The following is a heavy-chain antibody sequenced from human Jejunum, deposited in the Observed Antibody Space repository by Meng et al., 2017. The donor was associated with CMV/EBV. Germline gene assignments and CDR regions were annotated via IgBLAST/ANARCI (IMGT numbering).Heavy chain of an antibody. V-gene: IGHV4-4*07. J-gene: IGHJ4*02. CDR3: AREEREYEGSGYQYGH. CDR2: IYTRDNT. D-gene: IGHD3-22*01. CDR1: GGSINNHY. Sequence: QVHLQGPGPGLVKPPETLSLTCTVSGGSINNHYWSWIRQSPGKGLEWIGRIYTRDNTNSNPSLKSRVTMSIDPSKNQFSLNLDSVTAADTALYYCAREEREYEGSGYQYGHWGQGTLVTVSS.